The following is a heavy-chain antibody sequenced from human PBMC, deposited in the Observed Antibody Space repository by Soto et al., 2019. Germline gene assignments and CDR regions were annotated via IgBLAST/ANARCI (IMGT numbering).Heavy chain of an antibody. Sequence: GGSLRLSCAASGFTFSSYSMNWVRQAPGKGLEWVSSISSSSSYIYYADSVKGRFTISRDNAKNSLYLQMNSLRAEDTAVYYCARGDIVGATSLGYGYWGQGTLVTVSS. CDR2: ISSSSSYI. V-gene: IGHV3-21*01. CDR1: GFTFSSYS. D-gene: IGHD1-26*01. CDR3: ARGDIVGATSLGYGY. J-gene: IGHJ4*02.